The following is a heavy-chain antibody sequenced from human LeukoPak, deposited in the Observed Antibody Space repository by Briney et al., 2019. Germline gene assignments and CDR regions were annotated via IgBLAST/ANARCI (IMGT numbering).Heavy chain of an antibody. CDR3: ARDRNYYDSSGYRSYYYYYGMDV. V-gene: IGHV1-8*01. CDR1: GYTFTSYD. J-gene: IGHJ6*02. D-gene: IGHD3-22*01. CDR2: MNPNSGNT. Sequence: ASVNVSCTASGYTFTSYDINWVRQATGQGLEWMGWMNPNSGNTGYAQKFQGRVTMTRNTSISTAYMELSSLRSEDTAVYYCARDRNYYDSSGYRSYYYYYGMDVWGQGTTVTVSS.